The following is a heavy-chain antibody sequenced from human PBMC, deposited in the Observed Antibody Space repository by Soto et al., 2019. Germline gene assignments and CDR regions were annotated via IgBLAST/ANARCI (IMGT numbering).Heavy chain of an antibody. V-gene: IGHV1-8*01. Sequence: ASVKVSCKASGYTFTSYDINWGRQATGQGLEWMGWMNPNSGNTGYAQKFQGRVTMTRNTSISTAYMELSSLRSEDTAVYYCARVPGDLNWFDPWGQGTLVTVSS. D-gene: IGHD2-21*02. CDR3: ARVPGDLNWFDP. J-gene: IGHJ5*02. CDR1: GYTFTSYD. CDR2: MNPNSGNT.